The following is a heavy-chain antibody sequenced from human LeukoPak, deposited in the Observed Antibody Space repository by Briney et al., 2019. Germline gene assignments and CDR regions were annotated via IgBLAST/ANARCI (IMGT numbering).Heavy chain of an antibody. J-gene: IGHJ4*02. CDR3: ASRGRSYYFDY. V-gene: IGHV4-38-2*01. CDR2: IYHSGST. Sequence: SETLSLTCAVSGYSISSSYYWGWIRQPPGEGLEWIGSIYHSGSTYYNPSLKSRVTISVDTSKNHFSLKLSSVTAADTAVYYCASRGRSYYFDYWGQGTLVTVSS. D-gene: IGHD6-25*01. CDR1: GYSISSSYY.